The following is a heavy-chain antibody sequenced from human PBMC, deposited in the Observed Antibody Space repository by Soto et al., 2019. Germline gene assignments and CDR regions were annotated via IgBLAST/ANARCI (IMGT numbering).Heavy chain of an antibody. J-gene: IGHJ3*02. D-gene: IGHD6-13*01. CDR1: GDSVSSNSAA. CDR3: ARDTPIAAAGVDALDI. Sequence: SQTLSLTCAISGDSVSSNSAAWNWIRQSPSRGLEWLGRTYYRSKWYNDYAVSVKSRITINPDTSKNQFSLQLNSVTPEDTAVYYCARDTPIAAAGVDALDIWGQGTMVTVSS. V-gene: IGHV6-1*01. CDR2: TYYRSKWYN.